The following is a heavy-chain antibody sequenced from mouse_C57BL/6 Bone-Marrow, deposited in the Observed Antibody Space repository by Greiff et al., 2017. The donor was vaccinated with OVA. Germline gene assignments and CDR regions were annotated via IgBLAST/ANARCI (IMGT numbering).Heavy chain of an antibody. V-gene: IGHV14-4*01. Sequence: VHVKQSGAELVRPGASVKLSCTASGFNIKDDYMHWVKQRPEQGLEWIGWIDPENGDTEYASKFQGKATITADTSSNTAYLQLSSLTSEDTAVYSCTRLLRYGYFDVWGTGTTVTVSS. CDR1: GFNIKDDY. CDR3: TRLLRYGYFDV. D-gene: IGHD1-1*01. CDR2: IDPENGDT. J-gene: IGHJ1*03.